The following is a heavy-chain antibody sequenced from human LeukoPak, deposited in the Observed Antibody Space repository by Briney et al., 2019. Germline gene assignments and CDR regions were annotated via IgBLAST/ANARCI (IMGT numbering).Heavy chain of an antibody. V-gene: IGHV3-30-3*01. Sequence: GGSLRLSCAASGFTFSSYAMHWVRQAPGKGLEWVAVISYDGSNKYYADSVKGRFTISRDSSKNTPYLQMNSLRAEDTAVYYCARDPSGYYGGNFPYFDYWGRGTLVTVSS. CDR2: ISYDGSNK. D-gene: IGHD4-23*01. CDR1: GFTFSSYA. CDR3: ARDPSGYYGGNFPYFDY. J-gene: IGHJ4*02.